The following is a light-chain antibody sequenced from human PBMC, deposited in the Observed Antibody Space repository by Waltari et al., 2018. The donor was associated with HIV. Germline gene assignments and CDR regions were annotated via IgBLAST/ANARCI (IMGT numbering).Light chain of an antibody. Sequence: NFMLTQPHSVSESPGKTVTISCTRSSGSIASNYVQWYQQRPGSAPTTVLYEDNQRPSGVPDRFSGSIDSSSDSASRTISGLKTEDEADYYCQSYDSSIVVFGGGTKLTVL. CDR2: EDN. CDR3: QSYDSSIVV. V-gene: IGLV6-57*04. J-gene: IGLJ2*01. CDR1: SGSIASNY.